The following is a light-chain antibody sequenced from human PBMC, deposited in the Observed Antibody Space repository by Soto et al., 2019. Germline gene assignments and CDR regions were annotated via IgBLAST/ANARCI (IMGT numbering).Light chain of an antibody. CDR3: QQYNSYSQT. J-gene: IGKJ1*01. V-gene: IGKV1-5*01. CDR1: QSVSSS. Sequence: DIQMTQSPSTLSASVGDRVTITCRASQSVSSSYLAWYQHKPGQTPRLLIYDTSTRATGVPTRFSGSRSGAEFTLTISSLQPDDFATYYCQQYNSYSQTFGQGTKVDIK. CDR2: DTS.